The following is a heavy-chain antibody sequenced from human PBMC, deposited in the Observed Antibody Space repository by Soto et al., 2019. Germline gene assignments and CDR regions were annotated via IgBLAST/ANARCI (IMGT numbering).Heavy chain of an antibody. J-gene: IGHJ4*02. CDR3: ARGLPLAADY. CDR1: GYTFTSCA. Sequence: QVQLVQSGAEEKKPGASVKVSCKASGYTFTSCAMDWVRHAPGQRLEWMGWINAGNGNTKYSQKFQGRVTITRDTSASTAYMELSSLRSEDTAVYYCARGLPLAADYWGQGTLVTVSS. CDR2: INAGNGNT. V-gene: IGHV1-3*05.